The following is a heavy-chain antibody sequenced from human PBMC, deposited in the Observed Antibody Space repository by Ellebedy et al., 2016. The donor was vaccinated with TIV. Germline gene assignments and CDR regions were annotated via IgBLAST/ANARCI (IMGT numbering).Heavy chain of an antibody. Sequence: PGGSLRLSCATSGFIFSDYAISWVRPPPGKGLEWVSTISGRGESTFAADSVKGRFTISRDFSKRTVYLQMNSLRVEDTAVYFCATRGHSIGWFADWGQGTLVTVSS. D-gene: IGHD3-22*01. CDR1: GFIFSDYA. V-gene: IGHV3-23*01. CDR3: ATRGHSIGWFAD. J-gene: IGHJ5*02. CDR2: ISGRGEST.